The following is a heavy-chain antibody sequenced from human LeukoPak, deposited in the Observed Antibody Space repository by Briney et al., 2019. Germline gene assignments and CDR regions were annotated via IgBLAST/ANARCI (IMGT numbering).Heavy chain of an antibody. D-gene: IGHD3-10*02. CDR2: LSIRGSTI. J-gene: IGHJ6*04. Sequence: GGSLRLSCAASVFTFSSYEMNWVRQAPGKGLECVSYLSIRGSTIYYTDSLRGRFTISRDNAKNSLYLEMNSLRAEDTAVYYCAELGITMIGGVWGKGTTVTISS. CDR1: VFTFSSYE. V-gene: IGHV3-48*03. CDR3: AELGITMIGGV.